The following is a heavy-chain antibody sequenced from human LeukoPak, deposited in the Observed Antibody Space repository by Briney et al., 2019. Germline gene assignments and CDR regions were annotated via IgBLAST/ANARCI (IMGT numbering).Heavy chain of an antibody. J-gene: IGHJ6*03. CDR2: IGTASDT. Sequence: GGSLKLSCAASGFTFSSFDMHWVRQPTGQGLEWVSTIGTASDTYYPGSVEGRFTLSRDNAKNSLYLQMNSLTAGDTAVYYCARGPPRGKYYYMDVWGKGTTVTVSS. V-gene: IGHV3-13*01. D-gene: IGHD1-1*01. CDR1: GFTFSSFD. CDR3: ARGPPRGKYYYMDV.